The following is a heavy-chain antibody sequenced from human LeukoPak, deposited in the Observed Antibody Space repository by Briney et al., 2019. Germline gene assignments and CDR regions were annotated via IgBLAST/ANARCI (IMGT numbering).Heavy chain of an antibody. J-gene: IGHJ4*02. V-gene: IGHV3-15*07. CDR2: IKSNSDGGTT. Sequence: PGGSLRLSCAASGFTFTNAWMNWVRQAPGKGLEWVGRIKSNSDGGTTDYAAPVKGRFTISRDDSKHTVYLQMDSLKIEDTAVYYCSTLLHWGQGALVTVSS. CDR1: GFTFTNAW. CDR3: STLLH.